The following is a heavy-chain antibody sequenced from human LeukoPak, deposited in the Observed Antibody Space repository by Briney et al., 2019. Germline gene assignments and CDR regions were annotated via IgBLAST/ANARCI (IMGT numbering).Heavy chain of an antibody. V-gene: IGHV4-61*02. CDR1: GGSISSGSYY. J-gene: IGHJ4*02. D-gene: IGHD5-12*01. Sequence: SQTLSLTCTVSGGSISSGSYYWSWIRQPAGKGLEWIGRIYTSGSTNYNPSLKSRVTISVDTSKNQFSLKLSSVTAADTAVYYCARQGRRGYSDYAYVGYWGQGTLVTVSS. CDR2: IYTSGST. CDR3: ARQGRRGYSDYAYVGY.